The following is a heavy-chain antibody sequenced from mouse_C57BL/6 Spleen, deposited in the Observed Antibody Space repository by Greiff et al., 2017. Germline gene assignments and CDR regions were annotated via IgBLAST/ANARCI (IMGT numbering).Heavy chain of an antibody. D-gene: IGHD1-1*01. CDR2: INPSSGYT. Sequence: QVQLKESGAELAKPGASVKLSCKASGYTFTSYWMHWVKQRPGQGLEWIGYINPSSGYTKYNQKFKDKATLTADKSSSTAYMQLSSLTYEDSAVYYCARKATVVEGNFDVWGTGTTVTVSS. CDR1: GYTFTSYW. J-gene: IGHJ1*03. V-gene: IGHV1-7*01. CDR3: ARKATVVEGNFDV.